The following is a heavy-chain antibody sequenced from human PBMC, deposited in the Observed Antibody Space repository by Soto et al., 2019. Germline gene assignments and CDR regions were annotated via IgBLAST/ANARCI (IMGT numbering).Heavy chain of an antibody. V-gene: IGHV4-31*03. J-gene: IGHJ5*02. D-gene: IGHD3-3*01. Sequence: SETLSLTCTVSGGSISSGGYYWSWIRQHPGKGLEWIGYIYYSGSTYYNPSLKSRVTISVDTSKNQFSLTLSSVTAADTAVYYCAIHGVVIMKGHNWFDPWGQGTLVTVSS. CDR2: IYYSGST. CDR1: GGSISSGGYY. CDR3: AIHGVVIMKGHNWFDP.